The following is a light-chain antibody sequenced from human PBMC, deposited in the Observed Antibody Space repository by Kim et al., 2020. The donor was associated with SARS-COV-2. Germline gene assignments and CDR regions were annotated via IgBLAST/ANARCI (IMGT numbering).Light chain of an antibody. CDR2: WAS. CDR1: QLLLSSSSGTNY. V-gene: IGKV4-1*01. J-gene: IGKJ2*01. CDR3: QQYYSVPHT. Sequence: MATINCKSSQLLLSSSSGTNYLAWYQQKPSQAPKLTICWASNRGSGVPDRFSGSGSGTDFTLNNSNVQAEDVAVYYCQQYYSVPHTFSQGTKLEI.